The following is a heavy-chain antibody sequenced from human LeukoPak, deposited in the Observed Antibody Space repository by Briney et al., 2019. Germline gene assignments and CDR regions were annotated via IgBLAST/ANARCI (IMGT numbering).Heavy chain of an antibody. CDR3: ARDHAHTVTKDDDAFDI. J-gene: IGHJ3*02. V-gene: IGHV1-18*01. CDR2: ISAYNGNT. CDR1: GYTFTSYG. Sequence: ASVKVSCKASGYTFTSYGISWVRQALGQGLEWMGWISAYNGNTNYAQKLQGRVTMTTDTSTSTASMELRSLRSDDTAVYYCARDHAHTVTKDDDAFDIWGQGTMVTVSS. D-gene: IGHD4-17*01.